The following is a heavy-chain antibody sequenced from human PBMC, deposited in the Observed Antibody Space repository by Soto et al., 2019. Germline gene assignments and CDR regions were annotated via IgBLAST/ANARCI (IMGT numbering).Heavy chain of an antibody. D-gene: IGHD3-16*01. Sequence: SETLCLTCAVSGTSFGTYSWSWSRQPPGKGLEWIGYIFYSGRLKYNPSLKSRLTISVDPPKNQISLRLTSVTAADTAVYYCVLRLVGPGRSSFDYCGQGPLLTRSS. CDR1: GTSFGTYS. CDR2: IFYSGRL. V-gene: IGHV4-59*03. CDR3: VLRLVGPGRSSFDY. J-gene: IGHJ4*02.